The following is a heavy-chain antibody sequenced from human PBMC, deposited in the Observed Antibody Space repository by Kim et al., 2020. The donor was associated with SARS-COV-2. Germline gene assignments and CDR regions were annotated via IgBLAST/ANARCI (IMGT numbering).Heavy chain of an antibody. Sequence: KFPGEVTLTRDTSTSTVYMELSSLRSEDTAVYYCARDLSIAARRNDAFDIWGQGTMVTVSS. V-gene: IGHV1-46*01. CDR3: ARDLSIAARRNDAFDI. J-gene: IGHJ3*02. D-gene: IGHD6-6*01.